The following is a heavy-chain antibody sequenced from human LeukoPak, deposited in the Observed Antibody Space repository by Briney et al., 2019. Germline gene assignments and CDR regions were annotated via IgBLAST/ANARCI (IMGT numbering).Heavy chain of an antibody. Sequence: GSLRLSCAASGFTFSSYAMSWVRQAPGKGLEWVSAISGSGGSTYYADSVKGRFTISRDNSKNTLYLQMNSLRAEDTAVYYCAKSEGYDSSGYVPFDYWGQGTLVAVSS. CDR1: GFTFSSYA. J-gene: IGHJ4*02. CDR3: AKSEGYDSSGYVPFDY. V-gene: IGHV3-23*01. CDR2: ISGSGGST. D-gene: IGHD3-22*01.